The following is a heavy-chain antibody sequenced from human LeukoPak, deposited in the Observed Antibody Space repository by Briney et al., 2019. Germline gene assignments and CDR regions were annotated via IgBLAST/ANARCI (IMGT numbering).Heavy chain of an antibody. J-gene: IGHJ6*03. D-gene: IGHD3-22*01. CDR3: ARDYYDSSGYYALYYYYYYYMDV. Sequence: GASVKVSCKASGYTFTSYGISWVRQAPGQGLEGMGWISAYNGNTNYAQKLQGRVTMTTDTSTSTAYMELRSLRSDDTAVYYCARDYYDSSGYYALYYYYYYYMDVWGKGTTVTVSS. V-gene: IGHV1-18*01. CDR1: GYTFTSYG. CDR2: ISAYNGNT.